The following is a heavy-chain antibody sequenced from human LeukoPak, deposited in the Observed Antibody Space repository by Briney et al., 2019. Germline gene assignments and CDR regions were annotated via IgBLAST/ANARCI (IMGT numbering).Heavy chain of an antibody. CDR3: ARHRFYSNGWSPFDY. Sequence: GASLQISSKVSGYIFTTYWIGWVRQMPGKGLEWMGIIYPDDSETRYSPSFQGQVTISADKSLSTAFLQWSSLKASDTAMYYCARHRFYSNGWSPFDYWGQGTLVTVSP. V-gene: IGHV5-51*01. CDR1: GYIFTTYW. J-gene: IGHJ4*02. CDR2: IYPDDSET. D-gene: IGHD6-19*01.